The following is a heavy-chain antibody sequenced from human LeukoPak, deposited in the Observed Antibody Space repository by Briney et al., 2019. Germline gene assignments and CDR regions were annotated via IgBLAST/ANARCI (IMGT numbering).Heavy chain of an antibody. CDR1: GGSISSGGYS. D-gene: IGHD6-6*01. Sequence: SETLSLTCAVSGGSISSGGYSWSWIRQPPGKGLEWIGYIYHSGSTYYNPSLKSRVTISVDRSKNQISLMLTSVTAADTAVYFCAREYTTSSTAFDIWGQGTLVAVSS. CDR2: IYHSGST. V-gene: IGHV4-30-2*01. J-gene: IGHJ3*02. CDR3: AREYTTSSTAFDI.